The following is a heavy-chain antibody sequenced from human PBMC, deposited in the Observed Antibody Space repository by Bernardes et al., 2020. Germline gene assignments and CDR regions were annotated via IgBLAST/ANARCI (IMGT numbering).Heavy chain of an antibody. D-gene: IGHD2-2*01. V-gene: IGHV4-59*11. CDR2: IYSSGST. CDR3: ARVMPDGRGLFNWNFDL. CDR1: GGSISSHY. J-gene: IGHJ2*01. Sequence: SESLSLTCTVSGGSISSHYGSWIRQPPGKALEWIGYIYSSGSTNSNPSLKSRVTISVDTSENQFSLNFISVTAADTDVYYCARVMPDGRGLFNWNFDLWGRGTLVTVSS.